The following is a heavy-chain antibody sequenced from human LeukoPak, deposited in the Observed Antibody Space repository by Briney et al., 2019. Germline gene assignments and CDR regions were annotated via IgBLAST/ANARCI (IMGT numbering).Heavy chain of an antibody. CDR1: GFTLSRYA. Sequence: GGSLRLSCAASGFTLSRYAMSWVRQAPGKGLEWVSASSGSGGSTYYADSVKGRFTIPRDNSKNTLYLQMNSLRAEDTAVYSCAKMYYDNSSHFDYWGQGTLVTVSS. V-gene: IGHV3-23*01. CDR2: SSGSGGST. D-gene: IGHD3-22*01. CDR3: AKMYYDNSSHFDY. J-gene: IGHJ4*02.